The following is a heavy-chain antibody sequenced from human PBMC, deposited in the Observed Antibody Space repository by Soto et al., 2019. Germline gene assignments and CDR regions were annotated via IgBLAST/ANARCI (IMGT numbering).Heavy chain of an antibody. V-gene: IGHV3-33*01. D-gene: IGHD6-13*01. CDR2: IWYDGSNK. Sequence: GGSLRLSCAASGFTFSSYGMHWVRQAPGKGLEWVAVIWYDGSNKYYADSVKGRFTISRDNSKNTLYLQMNSLRAEDTAVYYCARVPGYSSSWPDYWGQGTLVTVSS. CDR1: GFTFSSYG. CDR3: ARVPGYSSSWPDY. J-gene: IGHJ4*02.